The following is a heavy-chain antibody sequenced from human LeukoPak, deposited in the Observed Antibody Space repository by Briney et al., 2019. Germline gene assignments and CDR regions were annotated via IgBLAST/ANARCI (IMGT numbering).Heavy chain of an antibody. CDR1: GGSISSSGYY. D-gene: IGHD6-13*01. CDR2: INHSGST. CDR3: ANMEGYSSSWYPIPYYYYYMDV. V-gene: IGHV4-39*07. J-gene: IGHJ6*03. Sequence: PSETLSLTCTVSGGSISSSGYYWGWIRQPPGKGLEWIGEINHSGSTNYNPSLKSRVTISVDTSKNQFSLKLSSVTAADTAVYYCANMEGYSSSWYPIPYYYYYMDVWGKGTTVTVSS.